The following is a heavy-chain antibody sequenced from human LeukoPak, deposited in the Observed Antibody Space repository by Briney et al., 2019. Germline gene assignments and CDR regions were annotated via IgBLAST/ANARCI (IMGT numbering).Heavy chain of an antibody. CDR1: GYTFTSYY. Sequence: ASVKVSCKASGYTFTSYYMHWVRQAPGQGLEWMGIINPSGGSTSYAQKFQGRVTMTRDMSTSTVYMELSSLRSEDTAVYYCARGYRSYGSSGYYDYWGQGTLVTVSS. V-gene: IGHV1-46*01. CDR3: ARGYRSYGSSGYYDY. CDR2: INPSGGST. D-gene: IGHD3-22*01. J-gene: IGHJ4*02.